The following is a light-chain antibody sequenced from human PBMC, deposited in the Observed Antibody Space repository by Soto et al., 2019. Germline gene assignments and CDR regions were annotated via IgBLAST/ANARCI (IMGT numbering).Light chain of an antibody. CDR3: QQSYCTPYT. V-gene: IGKV1-39*01. J-gene: IGKJ2*01. CDR1: QSIRNY. Sequence: DIQMTQSPSSLSASVGDRVTITCRASQSIRNYVKWYQQKPGKATKFLIYVASTLQSGVPSRFRGSGSGTDFTITISRQQPEDFATYDCQQSYCTPYTVGPGTKLEIK. CDR2: VAS.